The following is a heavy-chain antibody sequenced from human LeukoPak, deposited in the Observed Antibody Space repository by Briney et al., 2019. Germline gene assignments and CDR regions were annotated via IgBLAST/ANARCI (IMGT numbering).Heavy chain of an antibody. CDR2: INHSGST. CDR3: ARVRGYYYDSSGTR. V-gene: IGHV4-34*01. D-gene: IGHD3-22*01. J-gene: IGHJ4*02. Sequence: PSETLSLTCAVYGGSFSGYYWSWIRQPPGKGLEWIGEINHSGSTNYNPSLKSRVTISVDTSKNQSSLKLSSVTAADTAVYYCARVRGYYYDSSGTRWGQGTLVTVSS. CDR1: GGSFSGYY.